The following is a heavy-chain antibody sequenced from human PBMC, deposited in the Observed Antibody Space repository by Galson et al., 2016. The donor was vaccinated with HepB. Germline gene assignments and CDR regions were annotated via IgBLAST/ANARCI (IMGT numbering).Heavy chain of an antibody. CDR3: ASKEWTSKSHCFYGLDV. J-gene: IGHJ6*01. D-gene: IGHD3-3*01. Sequence: ETLSLTCRVSGGSVSSPTWWTWVRQSPGKGLEWIGESYHTGTTNYHPSLRRRVTITVDKSKNQFALRLASVTAAATAVYFCASKEWTSKSHCFYGLDVWGQGTTVIVSS. V-gene: IGHV4-4*01. CDR1: GGSVSSPTW. CDR2: SYHTGTT.